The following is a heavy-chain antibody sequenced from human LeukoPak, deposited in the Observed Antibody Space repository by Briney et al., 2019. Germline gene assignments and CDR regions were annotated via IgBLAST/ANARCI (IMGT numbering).Heavy chain of an antibody. CDR1: GFTFSSYA. Sequence: GGSLRLSCAASGFTFSSYAMHWVRQAPGKGLEWEAVISYDGSNKYYADSVKGRFTISRDNSKNTPYLQMNSLRAEDTAVYYCARDRGLLRSYFDYWGQGTLVTVSS. CDR3: ARDRGLLRSYFDY. V-gene: IGHV3-30-3*01. J-gene: IGHJ4*02. D-gene: IGHD2-15*01. CDR2: ISYDGSNK.